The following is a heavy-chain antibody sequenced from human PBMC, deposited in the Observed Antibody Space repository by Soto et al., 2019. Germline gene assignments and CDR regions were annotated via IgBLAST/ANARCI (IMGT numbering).Heavy chain of an antibody. J-gene: IGHJ6*02. CDR2: INPFFKGT. D-gene: IGHD3-16*01. Sequence: GASVKVSCKASGGTLSSHAINGVRQAPGQGLEWMGGINPFFKGTTYAQKFQGRVTITADDSPSTAYMELSSLRSEDTAVYYCARDVPLNYYDGTYYYYAMDVCGQWTTVTVSS. CDR1: GGTLSSHA. V-gene: IGHV1-69*13. CDR3: ARDVPLNYYDGTYYYYAMDV.